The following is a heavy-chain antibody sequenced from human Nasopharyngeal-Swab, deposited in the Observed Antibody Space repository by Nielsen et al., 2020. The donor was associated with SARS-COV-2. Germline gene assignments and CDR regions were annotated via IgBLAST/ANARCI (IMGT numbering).Heavy chain of an antibody. Sequence: GESLKISCAASGFTFSSNDMHWVRLPRGKGLEWVSAIGAAGGTYYPDSVKGRFTISRDNAKNSLYLQMNSLRVEDTAVYYCVRSPSSISPGWFDPWGQGTLVTVSS. J-gene: IGHJ5*02. CDR2: IGAAGGT. D-gene: IGHD1-14*01. CDR3: VRSPSSISPGWFDP. CDR1: GFTFSSND. V-gene: IGHV3-13*01.